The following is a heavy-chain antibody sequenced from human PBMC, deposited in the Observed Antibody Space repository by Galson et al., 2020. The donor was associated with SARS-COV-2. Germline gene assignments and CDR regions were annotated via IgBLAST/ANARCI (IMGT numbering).Heavy chain of an antibody. V-gene: IGHV4-38-2*02. CDR2: IYHSGST. CDR1: GYSISSGYY. CDR3: ARDDSSGYFGVPLDY. D-gene: IGHD3-22*01. J-gene: IGHJ4*02. Sequence: SETLSLTCTVSGYSISSGYYWGWIRQPPGKGLEWIGSIYHSGSTYYNPSLKSRVTISVDTSKNQFSLKLSSVTAADTAVYYWARDDSSGYFGVPLDYWGQGTLVTVSS.